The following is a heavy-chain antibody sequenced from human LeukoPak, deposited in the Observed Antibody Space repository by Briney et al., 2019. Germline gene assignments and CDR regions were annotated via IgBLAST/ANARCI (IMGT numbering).Heavy chain of an antibody. CDR1: GGSISSSNL. J-gene: IGHJ4*02. CDR2: IYHSGST. CDR3: ARGDCSGGSCYFTSFDY. Sequence: PSETLSLTCAVSGGSISSSNLCSWVRQPPGKGLEWIGEIYHSGSTNYNPSLKSRVTISLDKSKNQFSLKLSSVTAADTAVYYCARGDCSGGSCYFTSFDYWGQGTLVTVSS. V-gene: IGHV4-4*02. D-gene: IGHD2-15*01.